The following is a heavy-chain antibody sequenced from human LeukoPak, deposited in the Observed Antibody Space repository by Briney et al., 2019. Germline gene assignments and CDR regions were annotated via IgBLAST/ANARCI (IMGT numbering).Heavy chain of an antibody. Sequence: SETLSLTCIVSYGSINSASYYWGWLRQPPGKGLEWIGSIYYSGSTYYNPSLKSRVTISVDTSKNQFSLRLSSVTAADTAVYYCARQGYYYYYMDVWGKGTTVTVSS. CDR2: IYYSGST. J-gene: IGHJ6*03. CDR1: YGSINSASYY. CDR3: ARQGYYYYYMDV. V-gene: IGHV4-39*01.